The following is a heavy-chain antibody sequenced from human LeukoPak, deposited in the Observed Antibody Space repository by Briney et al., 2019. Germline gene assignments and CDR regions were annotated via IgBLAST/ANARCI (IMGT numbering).Heavy chain of an antibody. CDR1: GFIFTNYF. CDR2: IKQDGSEK. J-gene: IGHJ5*02. CDR3: ARQSDDFWSGYADH. Sequence: GGSLRLSCAASGFIFTNYFMSWVRQTPGKGLEWVANIKQDGSEKYYMDSVKGRFTISRDNAKNSLYLQMNSLRAEDTAVYYCARQSDDFWSGYADHWGQGTLVTVSS. V-gene: IGHV3-7*03. D-gene: IGHD3-3*01.